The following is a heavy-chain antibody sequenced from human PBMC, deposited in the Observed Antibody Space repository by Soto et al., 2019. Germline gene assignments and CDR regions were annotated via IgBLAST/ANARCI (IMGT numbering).Heavy chain of an antibody. Sequence: EVQLEESGGGLVQPGGSLKLSCAASGFSFSDSVMHWVRQVSGKGLEWVGRITSTANTYATAYSASVKGRYTVSRDDSKNTAYLQMNSLKTEDTAVYYCTGSRSFAFDIWGQGTMVHVSS. CDR3: TGSRSFAFDI. CDR2: ITSTANTYAT. J-gene: IGHJ3*02. CDR1: GFSFSDSV. V-gene: IGHV3-73*01.